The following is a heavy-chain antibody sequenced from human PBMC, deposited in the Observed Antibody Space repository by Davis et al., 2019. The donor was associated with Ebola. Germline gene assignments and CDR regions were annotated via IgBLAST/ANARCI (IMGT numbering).Heavy chain of an antibody. Sequence: PGGSLRLSCAASGFTFSSYSMNWVRQAPGKGLEWVSSISSSSSYIYYADSVKGRFTISRDNSRNTLYLQMNSLRVEDTAIYFCARSDCHTPDCFLADWWGQGTLVAVSS. D-gene: IGHD2-21*02. J-gene: IGHJ4*02. CDR1: GFTFSSYS. CDR2: ISSSSSYI. CDR3: ARSDCHTPDCFLADW. V-gene: IGHV3-21*04.